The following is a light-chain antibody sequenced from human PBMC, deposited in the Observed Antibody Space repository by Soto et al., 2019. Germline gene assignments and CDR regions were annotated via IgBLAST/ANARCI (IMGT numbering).Light chain of an antibody. CDR1: QSVNRN. Sequence: EIVMSQSPGILSLSPGERATLSCRASQSVNRNLAWYQQKPGQAPRLLIYDTSTRATGIPARFSGSGSGTEFTLTISSLQSEDFVAYYCHQYDNWPPYTFGQGTKLEI. CDR2: DTS. CDR3: HQYDNWPPYT. J-gene: IGKJ2*01. V-gene: IGKV3-15*01.